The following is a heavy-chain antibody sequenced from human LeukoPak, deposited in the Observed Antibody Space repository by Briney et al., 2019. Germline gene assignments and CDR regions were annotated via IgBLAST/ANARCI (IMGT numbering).Heavy chain of an antibody. CDR1: GYTFTGYF. D-gene: IGHD3-3*02. CDR2: INPNTGGT. J-gene: IGHJ6*03. CDR3: ARVKSDIFHYMDV. V-gene: IGHV1-2*06. Sequence: ASVKVSCKAPGYTFTGYFIHWVRQAPGQGLEWMGRINPNTGGTNYAQKFQGRVTMTRDTSITTAYMELSRLRSDDTAIYYCARVKSDIFHYMDVWGKGTTVTVSS.